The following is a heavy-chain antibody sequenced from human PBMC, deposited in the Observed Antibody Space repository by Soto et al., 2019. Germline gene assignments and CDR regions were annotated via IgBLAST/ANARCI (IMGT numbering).Heavy chain of an antibody. CDR3: ARCLGYDVWSQNLLDY. CDR2: IYYSGST. J-gene: IGHJ4*02. D-gene: IGHD3-3*01. CDR1: GGSISSYY. Sequence: PSETLSLTCTVSGGSISSYYWSWIRQPPGKGLEWIGYIYYSGSTNYNPSLKSRVIISVDTSKNQFSLKLSSVTAADAAVYYCARCLGYDVWSQNLLDYSSQGTL. V-gene: IGHV4-59*01.